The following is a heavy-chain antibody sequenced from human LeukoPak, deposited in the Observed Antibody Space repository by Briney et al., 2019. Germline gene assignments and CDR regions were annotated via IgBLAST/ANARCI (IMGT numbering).Heavy chain of an antibody. V-gene: IGHV3-48*01. CDR2: IYRDSSVK. J-gene: IGHJ4*02. CDR1: GFNFDEYA. D-gene: IGHD3-10*01. CDR3: ARYGSGSNYRDPFDS. Sequence: GGSLRLSRVASGFNFDEYAMNWVRQAPGKGLEWISCIYRDSSVKHYADSVRGRFTVSRDNAKNSVYLQMNSLRAEDTAVYFCARYGSGSNYRDPFDSWGQGTLVTVSS.